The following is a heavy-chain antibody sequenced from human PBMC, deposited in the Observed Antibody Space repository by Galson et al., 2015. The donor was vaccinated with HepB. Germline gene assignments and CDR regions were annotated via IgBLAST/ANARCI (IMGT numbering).Heavy chain of an antibody. CDR2: IYPGDSDT. D-gene: IGHD3-16*01. J-gene: IGHJ6*03. CDR1: GSSFPSYW. Sequence: QSGAEVKKPGESLKNSCKGSGSSFPSYWIGWVRQMPGKGLEWMGIIYPGDSDTRYSPSFQGQVTISADKSISTASLQWSSLKASDTAMYYCARLPRFFGRGGPGYMDVWGKGTTVTVSS. CDR3: ARLPRFFGRGGPGYMDV. V-gene: IGHV5-51*01.